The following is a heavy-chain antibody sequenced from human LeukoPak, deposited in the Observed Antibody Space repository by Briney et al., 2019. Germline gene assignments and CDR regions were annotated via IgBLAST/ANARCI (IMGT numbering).Heavy chain of an antibody. D-gene: IGHD6-19*01. CDR2: IYHRGST. V-gene: IGHV4-39*07. CDR3: VRAPRGRGVAEFGIPYFDY. Sequence: SETLSLTCTVSGGSISSNAYYWAWIRQPPGKGLEWIGEIYHRGSTKENPSLKSRLNMSVDKSKNEFSLKLRSVTAADTAVYYCVRAPRGRGVAEFGIPYFDYWGQGILVTVSS. CDR1: GGSISSNAYY. J-gene: IGHJ4*02.